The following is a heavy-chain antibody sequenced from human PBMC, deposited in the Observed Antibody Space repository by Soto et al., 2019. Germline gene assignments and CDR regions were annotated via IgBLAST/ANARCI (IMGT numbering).Heavy chain of an antibody. CDR1: GGTFSNHA. D-gene: IGHD2-21*02. Sequence: SVKVSCKASGGTFSNHAISWVRQAPGQGLEWVGGIIPMFPTADYAQRFQGRVTITADDSTTTVYMELSGLRSEDTAMYYCARDDATYCGGDCYRCFYYGMDVWGQGTTVTVSS. V-gene: IGHV1-69*13. J-gene: IGHJ6*02. CDR3: ARDDATYCGGDCYRCFYYGMDV. CDR2: IIPMFPTA.